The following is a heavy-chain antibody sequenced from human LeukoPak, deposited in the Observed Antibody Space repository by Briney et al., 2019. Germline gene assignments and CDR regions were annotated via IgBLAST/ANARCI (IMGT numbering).Heavy chain of an antibody. V-gene: IGHV3-48*03. J-gene: IGHJ4*02. CDR1: GFIFSSYE. CDR2: ISSSGRTM. CDR3: ARDNYSASRYFGH. Sequence: GGSLRLSCAASGFIFSSYEMSWVRQAPGKGLEWVSYISSSGRTMYYADSVKGRFTVSRDNAKNSLYLQMNSLRAEDTAIYYCARDNYSASRYFGHWGQGTLVTVSS. D-gene: IGHD1-26*01.